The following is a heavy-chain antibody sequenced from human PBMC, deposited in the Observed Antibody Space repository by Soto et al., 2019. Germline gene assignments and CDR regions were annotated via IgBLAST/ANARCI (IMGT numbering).Heavy chain of an antibody. CDR2: IYYSGST. J-gene: IGHJ4*02. CDR1: GGSISSGGYY. CDR3: ARGQSSDPFDY. Sequence: QVQLQESGPGLVKPSQTLSLTCTVSGGSISSGGYYWSWIRQHPGKGLEWIGYIYYSGSTYYNPSLKSRVTLSVDTSKNQSSLKLSSVTAADTAVYYCARGQSSDPFDYWGQGTLVTVSS. V-gene: IGHV4-31*03. D-gene: IGHD6-6*01.